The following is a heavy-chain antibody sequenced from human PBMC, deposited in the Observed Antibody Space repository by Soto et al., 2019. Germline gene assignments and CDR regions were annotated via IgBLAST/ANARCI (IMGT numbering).Heavy chain of an antibody. CDR1: GDSVSRTSVA. CDR2: TYSRSKWNS. J-gene: IGHJ4*02. Sequence: QVQLHQSGPGLVKPSQTLSLTCAISGDSVSRTSVAWNWIRQSPSRGLEWLGRTYSRSKWNSDYAVSVRCRITINPDTSKSQFSLQLNSVTPEDTAVYYCVRGQFSAFDCWGQGTLVTVSS. CDR3: VRGQFSAFDC. V-gene: IGHV6-1*01.